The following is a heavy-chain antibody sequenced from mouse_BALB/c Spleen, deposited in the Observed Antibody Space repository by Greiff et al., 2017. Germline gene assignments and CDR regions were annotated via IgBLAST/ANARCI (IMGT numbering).Heavy chain of an antibody. V-gene: IGHV1-9*01. CDR1: GYTFSSYW. J-gene: IGHJ4*01. CDR3: ARGDFYYYGSSRYYYAMDY. CDR2: ILPGSGST. D-gene: IGHD1-1*01. Sequence: QVQLQQSGAELMKPGASVKISCKATGYTFSSYWIEWVKQRPGHGLEWIGEILPGSGSTNYNEKFKGKATFTADTSSNTAYMQLSSLTSEDSAVYYCARGDFYYYGSSRYYYAMDYWGQGTSVTVSS.